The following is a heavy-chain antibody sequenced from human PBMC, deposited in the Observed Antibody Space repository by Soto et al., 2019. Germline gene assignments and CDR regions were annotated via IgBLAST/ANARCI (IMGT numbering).Heavy chain of an antibody. D-gene: IGHD1-26*01. CDR3: ARAVGPFDY. V-gene: IGHV3-33*01. CDR1: GFIFSTYG. Sequence: QVQLVESGGGVVQPGRSLRLSCAASGFIFSTYGIHWVRQAPGKGLEWVAVIWHDGSYKYYADSVKGRFTISRDNSKNTLYLQMYSLTAGDTAVYYCARAVGPFDYWGQGTLVTVSS. J-gene: IGHJ4*02. CDR2: IWHDGSYK.